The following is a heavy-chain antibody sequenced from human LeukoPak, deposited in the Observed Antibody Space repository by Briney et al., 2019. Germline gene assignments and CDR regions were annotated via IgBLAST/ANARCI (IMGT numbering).Heavy chain of an antibody. CDR3: AREHNTYYDFWSGYHGSRNWFDP. J-gene: IGHJ5*02. CDR2: IYYSGST. D-gene: IGHD3-3*01. CDR1: GGSISSGGYY. V-gene: IGHV4-30-4*01. Sequence: SETLSLTCTVSGGSISSGGYYWSWIRQPPGKGLEWIGYIYYSGSTYYNPSLKSRVTISVDTSKNQFSLKLSSVTAADTAVYYCAREHNTYYDFWSGYHGSRNWFDPWGQGTLVTVSS.